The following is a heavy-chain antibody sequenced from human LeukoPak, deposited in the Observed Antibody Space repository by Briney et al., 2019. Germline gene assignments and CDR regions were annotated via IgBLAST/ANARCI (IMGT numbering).Heavy chain of an antibody. CDR1: GGSISSSSYY. CDR3: ARRITIFGVVSWFDP. J-gene: IGHJ5*02. CDR2: IYYSGST. Sequence: PSETLSLTCTVSGGSISSSSYYWGSIRQPPGKGLEWIGSIYYSGSTYYNPSLKSRVTLSVDTSTNQFPLKLISVTAADTAVYYCARRITIFGVVSWFDPLGQGNQVTGPS. D-gene: IGHD3-3*01. V-gene: IGHV4-39*01.